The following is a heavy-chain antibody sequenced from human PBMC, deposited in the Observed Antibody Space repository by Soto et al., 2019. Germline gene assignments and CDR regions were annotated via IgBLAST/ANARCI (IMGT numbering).Heavy chain of an antibody. CDR1: GGSISEKY. V-gene: IGHV4-4*07. J-gene: IGHJ5*02. Sequence: CIVSGGSISEKYWNWVRQPPGKGLEWIGLIFANGHTDYNPSLKSRVTMSVDASKNQFSLRLTSMTAADTAVYYCVASLAASGLNWLDPWGRGTLVTVSS. D-gene: IGHD6-13*01. CDR2: IFANGHT. CDR3: VASLAASGLNWLDP.